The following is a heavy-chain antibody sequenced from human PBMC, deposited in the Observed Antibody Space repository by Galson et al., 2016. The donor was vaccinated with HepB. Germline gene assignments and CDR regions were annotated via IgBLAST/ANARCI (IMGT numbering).Heavy chain of an antibody. V-gene: IGHV3-7*04. J-gene: IGHJ3*02. CDR3: ARDSGYCNNFDCKGDAFDM. CDR1: GFSFSNYW. D-gene: IGHD2-8*01. Sequence: SLRLSCAASGFSFSNYWMTWVRQTTGKGLEWVADITKDGSENRYVDSVMGRFTISRDNAKNSLFLQMNSLRAEDTAVYYCARDSGYCNNFDCKGDAFDMWGQGTMVTDSS. CDR2: ITKDGSEN.